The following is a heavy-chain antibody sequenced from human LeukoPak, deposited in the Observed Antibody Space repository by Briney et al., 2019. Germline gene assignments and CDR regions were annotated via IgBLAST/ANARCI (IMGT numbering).Heavy chain of an antibody. CDR1: GFIFSNYA. CDR2: IRGSGGGT. Sequence: PGGSLRLSCAASGFIFSNYAMSWVRQAPGKGLEWVSVIRGSGGGTYFADSVKGRFTISRDNPKNALYLQMNSLRAEDTATYYCATLTGDYYYSYYMDVWGKGTTVTVSS. CDR3: ATLTGDYYYSYYMDV. J-gene: IGHJ6*03. D-gene: IGHD3-9*01. V-gene: IGHV3-23*01.